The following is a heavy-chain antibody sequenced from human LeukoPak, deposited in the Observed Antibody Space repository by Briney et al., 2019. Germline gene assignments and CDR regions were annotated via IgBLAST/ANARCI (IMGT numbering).Heavy chain of an antibody. CDR3: VKEGYSGDDEVDY. Sequence: PGGSLRLSCSASGLTFSSYVMHWVRQAPGKGVEYVSGISSNGGSTYYTDSVKGRFTISRDNAKKTLYLQMTSLRAEDTAVYYCVKEGYSGDDEVDYWGQGTLVIASS. V-gene: IGHV3-64D*06. D-gene: IGHD5-12*01. CDR1: GLTFSSYV. J-gene: IGHJ4*02. CDR2: ISSNGGST.